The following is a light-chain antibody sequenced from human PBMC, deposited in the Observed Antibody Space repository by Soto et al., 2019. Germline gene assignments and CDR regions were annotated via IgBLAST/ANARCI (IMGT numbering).Light chain of an antibody. Sequence: DIQRTQSPSTLSASVGDRVTITCRASQSISDWLAWYQQKPGKAPKLLIYDISNLEIGVPSRFSGSGSGTEFTLTISGLQPDDFATYYCQQYNSYSFGQGTKVDIK. CDR3: QQYNSYS. V-gene: IGKV1-5*01. J-gene: IGKJ1*01. CDR2: DIS. CDR1: QSISDW.